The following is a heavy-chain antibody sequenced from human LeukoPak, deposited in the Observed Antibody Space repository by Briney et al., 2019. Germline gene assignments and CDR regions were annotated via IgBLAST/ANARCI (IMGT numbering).Heavy chain of an antibody. D-gene: IGHD2-15*01. CDR2: INHSGST. CDR3: AREGVVGAYGHFDY. J-gene: IGHJ4*02. V-gene: IGHV4-34*01. CDR1: GGSFSGYY. Sequence: PSETLSLTCAVYGGSFSGYYWSWIRQPPGKGLEWIGEINHSGSTNNNPSLKSRVTISVDTSKNQFSLKLSSVTAADTAVYYCAREGVVGAYGHFDYWGQGTLVTVSS.